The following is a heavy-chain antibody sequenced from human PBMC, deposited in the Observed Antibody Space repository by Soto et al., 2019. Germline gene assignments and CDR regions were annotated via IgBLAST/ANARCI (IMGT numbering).Heavy chain of an antibody. CDR2: IRAYNGNT. V-gene: IGHV1-18*01. CDR3: ARELPTMDV. J-gene: IGHJ6*02. Sequence: QVQLVQSGAEVKKPGASVKVACKASGYTFTSYGISWVRQAPGQGLEWMGWIRAYNGNTNYAQNLQGRVTMTTDKSTSTAYIELRSLRPHDTAVYYCARELPTMDVSGQGTTATVSS. CDR1: GYTFTSYG.